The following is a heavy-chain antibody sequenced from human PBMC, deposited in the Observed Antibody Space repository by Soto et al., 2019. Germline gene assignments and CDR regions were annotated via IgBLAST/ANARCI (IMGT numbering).Heavy chain of an antibody. CDR3: AREPDYYDSSGYYSPQSSYGMDV. CDR1: GYTFTSYG. J-gene: IGHJ6*02. CDR2: ISAYNGNT. D-gene: IGHD3-22*01. V-gene: IGHV1-18*01. Sequence: QVPLVQSGAEVKKPGASVKVSCKASGYTFTSYGISWVRQAPGQGLEWMGWISAYNGNTNYAQKLQGRVTMTTDTSTSTAYMELRSLRSDDTAVYYCAREPDYYDSSGYYSPQSSYGMDVWGQGTTVTVSS.